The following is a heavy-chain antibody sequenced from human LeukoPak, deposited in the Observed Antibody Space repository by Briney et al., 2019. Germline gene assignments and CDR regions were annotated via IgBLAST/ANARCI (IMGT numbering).Heavy chain of an antibody. J-gene: IGHJ4*02. D-gene: IGHD2-2*01. V-gene: IGHV3-30-3*01. Sequence: GGSLRLSCAASGFTFSSYAMHWVRQAPGKGLEWAAVISYDGSNKYYADSVKGRFTISRDNSKNTLYLQMNSLRAEDTAVYYCARDPGYCSSTSCLGDYWGQGTLVTVSS. CDR2: ISYDGSNK. CDR1: GFTFSSYA. CDR3: ARDPGYCSSTSCLGDY.